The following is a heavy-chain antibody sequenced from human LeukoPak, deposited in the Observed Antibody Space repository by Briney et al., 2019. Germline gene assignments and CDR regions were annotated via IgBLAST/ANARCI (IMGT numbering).Heavy chain of an antibody. Sequence: SGTLSLTCAVSGGSISSSNWWSWVRQPPGKGLKWIGEIYHSGSTNYNPSLKSRVTISVDKSKNQFSLKLSSVTAADTAVYYCASQVLYGSGSSAFDYWGQGTLVTDSS. J-gene: IGHJ4*02. D-gene: IGHD3-10*01. CDR3: ASQVLYGSGSSAFDY. V-gene: IGHV4-4*02. CDR2: IYHSGST. CDR1: GGSISSSNW.